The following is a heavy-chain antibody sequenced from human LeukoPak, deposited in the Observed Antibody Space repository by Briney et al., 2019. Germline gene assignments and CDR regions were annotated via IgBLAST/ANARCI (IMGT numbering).Heavy chain of an antibody. D-gene: IGHD3-3*01. CDR3: AKTSLSDPSGHYYYMDV. CDR2: IRFDGTSE. CDR1: GFTFSSYG. V-gene: IGHV3-30*02. J-gene: IGHJ6*03. Sequence: GGSLRLSCAASGFTFSSYGMHWVRQAPGKGLEWVAFIRFDGTSEFYADSVKARFTISRDNSQNTVSLQLNNLRIEDTALYYCAKTSLSDPSGHYYYMDVWGKGTTVTVSS.